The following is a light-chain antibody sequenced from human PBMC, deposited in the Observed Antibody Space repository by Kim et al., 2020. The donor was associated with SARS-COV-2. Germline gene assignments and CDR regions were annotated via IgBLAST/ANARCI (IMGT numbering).Light chain of an antibody. J-gene: IGKJ2*01. Sequence: SVRDIGTITCRASQGISNYLNWDQHKGGKAPSLLISSGSSFHSGVPSRFSGSGSGTEFTLTNSRLQPEDVATYYCQQSYRTPLYTFGPGTKREI. CDR2: SGS. V-gene: IGKV1-39*01. CDR3: QQSYRTPLYT. CDR1: QGISNY.